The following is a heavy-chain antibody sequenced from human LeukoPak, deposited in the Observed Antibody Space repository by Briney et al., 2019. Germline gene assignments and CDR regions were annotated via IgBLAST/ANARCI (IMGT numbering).Heavy chain of an antibody. D-gene: IGHD3-3*01. Sequence: GASVKVSCKASGYTFTSYGISWVRQAPGQWLEWMGWISAYNGNTNYAQKLQGRVTMTTDTSTSTAYMELRSLRSDDTAVYYCARVNTIFGVVINLGYWGQGTLVTVSS. J-gene: IGHJ4*02. CDR2: ISAYNGNT. V-gene: IGHV1-18*01. CDR3: ARVNTIFGVVINLGY. CDR1: GYTFTSYG.